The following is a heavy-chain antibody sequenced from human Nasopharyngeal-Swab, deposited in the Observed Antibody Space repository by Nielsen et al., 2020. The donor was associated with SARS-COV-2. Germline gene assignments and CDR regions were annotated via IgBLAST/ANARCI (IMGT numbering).Heavy chain of an antibody. V-gene: IGHV3-21*01. D-gene: IGHD3-10*01. CDR3: AGAYGSGSYFAFDL. CDR2: ISSSSTYI. Sequence: GESLKISCAASGFTFGTYSMNWVRQASGKGLEWVSSISSSSTYIYYADSVKGRFTISRDNAKNSLYLQMNSLRAEDTAVYYCAGAYGSGSYFAFDLWGQGTMVTVSS. CDR1: GFTFGTYS. J-gene: IGHJ3*01.